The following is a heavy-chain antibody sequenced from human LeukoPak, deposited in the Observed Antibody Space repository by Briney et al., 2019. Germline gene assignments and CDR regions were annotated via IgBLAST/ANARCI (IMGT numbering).Heavy chain of an antibody. CDR1: RVTFSGYT. V-gene: IGHV3-21*01. D-gene: IGHD3-9*01. CDR3: ARALYYDILTGYQTHTYYFDY. Sequence: GGSLRLSCTASRVTFSGYTMNWVRQAPGKGLEWVSSISSRSSDIYYADSVKGRFTISRANARNTLYLQMSSLRAEDTAVYYCARALYYDILTGYQTHTYYFDYWGQGTLVTVSS. J-gene: IGHJ4*02. CDR2: ISSRSSDI.